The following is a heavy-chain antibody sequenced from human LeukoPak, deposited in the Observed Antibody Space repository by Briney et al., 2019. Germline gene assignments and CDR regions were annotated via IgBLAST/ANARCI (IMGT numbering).Heavy chain of an antibody. D-gene: IGHD3-16*01. V-gene: IGHV1-69*04. Sequence: ASVKVSCKASGGTFSSYAISWVRQAPGQGLEWMGRIIPILGIANYAQKFQGRVTITADKSTSTAYMELSSLRSEDTAVYYCARGSYDYVWGSSAEGPVVAHMDVWGQGTTVTVSS. J-gene: IGHJ6*02. CDR1: GGTFSSYA. CDR2: IIPILGIA. CDR3: ARGSYDYVWGSSAEGPVVAHMDV.